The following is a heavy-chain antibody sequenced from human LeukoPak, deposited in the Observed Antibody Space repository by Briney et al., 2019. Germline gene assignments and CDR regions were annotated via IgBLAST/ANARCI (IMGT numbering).Heavy chain of an antibody. D-gene: IGHD5-18*01. CDR2: INPKSGGT. V-gene: IGHV1-2*02. CDR1: GYTFTTYG. J-gene: IGHJ4*02. CDR3: ARPVETAMVWLH. Sequence: ASVKVSCKASGYTFTTYGISWVRQAPGQGLEWMGWINPKSGGTNYAQKFQGRVTMTRDTSISTAYMEFNTLTSDDTAVYYCARPVETAMVWLHWGQGTLVTVSP.